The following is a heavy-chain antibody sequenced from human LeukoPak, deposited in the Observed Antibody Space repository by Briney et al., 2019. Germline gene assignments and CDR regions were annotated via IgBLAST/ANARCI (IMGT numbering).Heavy chain of an antibody. Sequence: GGSLRLSCAASGFTFSSYAMSWVRQAPGKGLEGVSAISGSGGSTYYADSVKGRFTISRDNAKNSLYLQMNSLWAEDTGIYYCSRGTSAGGPISPFDFWGQGTVVTVSS. D-gene: IGHD6-13*01. CDR2: ISGSGGST. CDR3: SRGTSAGGPISPFDF. J-gene: IGHJ4*02. CDR1: GFTFSSYA. V-gene: IGHV3-23*01.